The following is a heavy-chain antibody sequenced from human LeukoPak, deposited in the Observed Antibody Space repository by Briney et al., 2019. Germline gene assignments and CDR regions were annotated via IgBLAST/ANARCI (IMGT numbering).Heavy chain of an antibody. V-gene: IGHV4-61*02. CDR3: ARDSIVGTWFYFDY. D-gene: IGHD1-26*01. CDR1: GGSINSGDNY. CDR2: INTSGNT. Sequence: SQTLSLTCTVSGGSINSGDNYWIWIRQPPGKGLDWIGRINTSGNTNYNPSLKSRVTMSVDTSKNQFSLEVISVTAADTAVYYCARDSIVGTWFYFDYWGQGTLVTVSS. J-gene: IGHJ4*02.